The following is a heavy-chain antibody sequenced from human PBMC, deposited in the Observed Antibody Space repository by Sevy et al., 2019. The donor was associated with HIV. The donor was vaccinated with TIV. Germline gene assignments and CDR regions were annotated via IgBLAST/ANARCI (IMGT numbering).Heavy chain of an antibody. Sequence: GGSLRLSCAASGFTFSSYGMHWVRQAPGKGLEWVAVISYDGSNKYYVDSVKGRFTISRDNSKNTLYLQMNSLRAEDTAVYYCAKGPPEWELGVNFQHWGQGTLVTVSS. CDR2: ISYDGSNK. D-gene: IGHD1-26*01. J-gene: IGHJ1*01. CDR3: AKGPPEWELGVNFQH. CDR1: GFTFSSYG. V-gene: IGHV3-30*18.